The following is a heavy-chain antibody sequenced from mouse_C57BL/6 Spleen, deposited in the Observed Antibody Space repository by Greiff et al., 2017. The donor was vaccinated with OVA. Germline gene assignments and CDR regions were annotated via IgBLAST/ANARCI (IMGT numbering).Heavy chain of an antibody. D-gene: IGHD1-1*01. CDR2: IDPETGGT. J-gene: IGHJ3*01. CDR3: TREGHYGSSTWFAY. V-gene: IGHV1-15*01. CDR1: GYTFTDYE. Sequence: QVQLKESGAELVRPGASVTLSCKASGYTFTDYEMHWVKQTPVHGLEWIGAIDPETGGTAYNQKFKGKAILTADKSSSTAYMELRSLTSEDSAVYYCTREGHYGSSTWFAYWGQGTLVTVSA.